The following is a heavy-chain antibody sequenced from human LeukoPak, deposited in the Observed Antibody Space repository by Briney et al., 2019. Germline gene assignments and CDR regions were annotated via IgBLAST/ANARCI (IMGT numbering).Heavy chain of an antibody. CDR1: GFTFSSYG. V-gene: IGHV3-30*02. J-gene: IGHJ4*02. D-gene: IGHD2-2*01. CDR2: IRYDGSNK. Sequence: PGGSLRLSCAASGFTFSSYGMHWVRQAPGKGLEWVAFIRYDGSNKYYADSVKGRFTISRDNSKNTLYLQMNSLRAEDTAVYYCAKGDDIVVVPAALSGDYWGQGTLVTVSS. CDR3: AKGDDIVVVPAALSGDY.